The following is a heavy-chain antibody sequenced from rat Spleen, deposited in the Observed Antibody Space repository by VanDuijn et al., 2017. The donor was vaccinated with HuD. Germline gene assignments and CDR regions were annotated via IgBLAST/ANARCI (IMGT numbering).Heavy chain of an antibody. D-gene: IGHD1-3*01. V-gene: IGHV5-29*01. CDR1: GFTFSNYG. J-gene: IGHJ2*01. CDR3: ARYYGSYPPFDY. Sequence: EVQLVETGGGLVQPGRSLKLSCAASGFTFSNYGMAWVRQAPTKGLECVATSSYDGSSTYYRDSVKGRFTISRVNEKRTLYLQMDSLRSEDTATYYCARYYGSYPPFDYWGQGVMVTVSS. CDR2: SSYDGSST.